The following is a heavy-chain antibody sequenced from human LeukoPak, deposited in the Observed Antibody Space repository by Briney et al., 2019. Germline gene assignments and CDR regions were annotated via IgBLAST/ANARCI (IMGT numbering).Heavy chain of an antibody. CDR2: ISNSGGGII. J-gene: IGHJ4*02. V-gene: IGHV3-23*01. CDR3: AKGGNGYCSNGVCSPRAVAAIDY. CDR1: GFTFSSYA. D-gene: IGHD2-8*01. Sequence: GGSLRLSCAASGFTFSSYAMSWVRQAPGKGPEWVSGISNSGGGIIYYADSVKGRFTISRDYSRNTLYLQMYSLRAEDTAVYYCAKGGNGYCSNGVCSPRAVAAIDYWGQGTLVTVSS.